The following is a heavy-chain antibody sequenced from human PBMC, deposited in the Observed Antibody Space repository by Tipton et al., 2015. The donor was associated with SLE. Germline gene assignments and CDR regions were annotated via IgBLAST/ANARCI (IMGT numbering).Heavy chain of an antibody. J-gene: IGHJ4*02. V-gene: IGHV4-4*09. CDR1: GGSITNSY. Sequence: LRLSCHVSGGSITNSYWSWIRQSPAKGLEWIAYIYTSDSSSYNPSLKSRVTISVDTSRNQFSLKLHSVTAADTAVYYCARGEREVDYWGQGTLVTVSS. CDR3: ARGEREVDY. CDR2: IYTSDSS. D-gene: IGHD3-16*01.